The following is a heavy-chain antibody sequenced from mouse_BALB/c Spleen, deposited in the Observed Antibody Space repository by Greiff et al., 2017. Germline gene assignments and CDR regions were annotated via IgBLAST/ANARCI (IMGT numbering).Heavy chain of an antibody. CDR2: ISSGSSTI. CDR3: ARDGGYYYFDY. J-gene: IGHJ2*01. V-gene: IGHV5-17*02. CDR1: GFTFSSFG. D-gene: IGHD2-3*01. Sequence: DVKLVESGGGLVKPGGSLKLSCAASGFTFSSFGMHWVRQAPEKGLEWVAYISSGSSTIYYADTVKGRFTISRDNPKNTLFLQMTSLRSEDTAMYYCARDGGYYYFDYWGQGTTLTVSS.